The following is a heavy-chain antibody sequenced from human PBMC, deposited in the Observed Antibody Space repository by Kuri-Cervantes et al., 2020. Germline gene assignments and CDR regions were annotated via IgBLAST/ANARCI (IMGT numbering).Heavy chain of an antibody. V-gene: IGHV4-39*07. CDR1: GGSISSSSYY. Sequence: SETLSLTCTVSGGSISSSSYYWGWIRQPPGKGLEWIGSIYYSGSTYYNPSLKSRVTISVDRSKNQFSLKLKSVTSADTAVYFCASAIVGVMAFDTWGQGTMVTVSS. D-gene: IGHD1-26*01. CDR2: IYYSGST. CDR3: ASAIVGVMAFDT. J-gene: IGHJ3*02.